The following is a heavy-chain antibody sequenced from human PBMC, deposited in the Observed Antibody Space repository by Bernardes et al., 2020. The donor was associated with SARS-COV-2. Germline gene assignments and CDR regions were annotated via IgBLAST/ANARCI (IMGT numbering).Heavy chain of an antibody. CDR2: ISYDGINK. V-gene: IGHV3-30*18. CDR1: GFIFSRYG. CDR3: AKDAYKGEDRYFDY. J-gene: IGHJ4*02. D-gene: IGHD1-20*01. Sequence: GGSLRLCCAASGFIFSRYGMHWVRQAPGEGLEWVAVISYDGINKYYADSVKGRFTISRDNSKNTLYLQMNSLRAEDTAVYYCAKDAYKGEDRYFDYWGQGTLVTVSS.